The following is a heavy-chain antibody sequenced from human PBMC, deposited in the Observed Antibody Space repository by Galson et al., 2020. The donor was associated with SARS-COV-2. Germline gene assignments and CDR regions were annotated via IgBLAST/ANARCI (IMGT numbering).Heavy chain of an antibody. J-gene: IGHJ6*02. CDR3: ARECNGYCSSTNHYYYGMDV. Sequence: SETLSLTCTVSGGSISSYYWSWIRQPPGKGLEWIGYIYYSGSTNYNPSLKSRVTISVDTSKNQFSLKLSSVTAADTAVYYCARECNGYCSSTNHYYYGMDVWGQGTTVTVSS. V-gene: IGHV4-59*13. CDR2: IYYSGST. D-gene: IGHD2-2*01. CDR1: GGSISSYY.